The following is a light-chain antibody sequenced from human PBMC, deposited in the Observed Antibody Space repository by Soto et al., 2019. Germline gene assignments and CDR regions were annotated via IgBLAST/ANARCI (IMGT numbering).Light chain of an antibody. J-gene: IGKJ1*01. V-gene: IGKV1-5*01. CDR2: DAS. CDR3: QQYNSYPA. CDR1: QNIGRW. Sequence: DIQMTQSPSTLSASVGDRVTITCRASQNIGRWLAWYQQTPGKAPNLLIFDASSFESGVPSRFSGSGYGTEFTLTISSLQPDDFATYYCQQYNSYPAFGQGTMVEIK.